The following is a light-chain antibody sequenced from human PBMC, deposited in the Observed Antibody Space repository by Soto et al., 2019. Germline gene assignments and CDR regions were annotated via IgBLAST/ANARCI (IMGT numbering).Light chain of an antibody. CDR3: QQSYSTPKT. V-gene: IGKV1-39*01. J-gene: IGKJ1*01. CDR2: GAS. Sequence: DSHSISSCLAWYQQQXGKACNVLIYGASXLQSGVPVRSTASGSASDFTLTISSLHPEDFATYYCQQSYSTPKTFGQGTKVEI. CDR1: HSISSC.